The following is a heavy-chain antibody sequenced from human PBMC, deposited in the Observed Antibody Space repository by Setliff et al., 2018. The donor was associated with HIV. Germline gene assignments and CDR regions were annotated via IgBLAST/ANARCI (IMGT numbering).Heavy chain of an antibody. J-gene: IGHJ4*02. CDR3: ARDRSRDDYGVSVRVYFDY. CDR1: GGSFSGYF. Sequence: PSETLSLTCAVYGGSFSGYFWTWIRQPPQKRLEWIGEINHSGDTNYNPSLKSRVTISVDTSKNHFSLKLTSVTAADTAVYYCARDRSRDDYGVSVRVYFDYWGQGTLVTVSS. V-gene: IGHV4-34*01. CDR2: INHSGDT. D-gene: IGHD4-17*01.